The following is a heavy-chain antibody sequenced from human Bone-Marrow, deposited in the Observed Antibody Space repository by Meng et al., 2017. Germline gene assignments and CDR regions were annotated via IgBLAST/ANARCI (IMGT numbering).Heavy chain of an antibody. CDR2: ISVNGDRA. V-gene: IGHV3-23*01. Sequence: GGSLRLSCVGSGFAFSSYTMSWVRQAPGKGLEWVSGISVNGDRAYYAVSVKGRFTISRDNSKNTLYVQMNSLRAEDTAVYYCARNYDFWSGYWDSSYYYYGMDVWGQGTTVTVSS. J-gene: IGHJ6*02. CDR1: GFAFSSYT. CDR3: ARNYDFWSGYWDSSYYYYGMDV. D-gene: IGHD3-3*01.